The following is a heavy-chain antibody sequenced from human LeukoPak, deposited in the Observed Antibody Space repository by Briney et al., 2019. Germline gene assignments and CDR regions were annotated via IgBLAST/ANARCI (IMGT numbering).Heavy chain of an antibody. CDR3: ARLPSAAAGPDY. CDR1: GGSISSYY. J-gene: IGHJ4*02. Sequence: SETLSLTCTVSGGSISSYYWSWIRQPPGKGLEWIGYIYYSGSTNYNPSLKSRVTISVDTSKNQFSLKLSSVTAADTAVYYCARLPSAAAGPDYWGQGTLVTVSS. V-gene: IGHV4-59*12. CDR2: IYYSGST. D-gene: IGHD6-13*01.